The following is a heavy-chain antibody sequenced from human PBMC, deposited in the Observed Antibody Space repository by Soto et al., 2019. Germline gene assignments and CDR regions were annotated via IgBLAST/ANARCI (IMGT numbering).Heavy chain of an antibody. V-gene: IGHV1-18*01. Sequence: QVQLLQSGAEVKKPGASVKVSCRASGYTFTSYGISWVRQAPGQGLEWMGWITAYNGNTDYAQKFQGRVTLTTDTSTSTAYMELRSLRSDDTAVYYCALSDIVVVVGASPGFFQHLGQGTLVTVSS. CDR1: GYTFTSYG. J-gene: IGHJ1*01. D-gene: IGHD2-15*01. CDR2: ITAYNGNT. CDR3: ALSDIVVVVGASPGFFQH.